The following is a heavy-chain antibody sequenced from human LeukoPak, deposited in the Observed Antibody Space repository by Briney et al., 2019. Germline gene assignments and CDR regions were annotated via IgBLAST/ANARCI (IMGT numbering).Heavy chain of an antibody. Sequence: SETLSLTCTVSGGSISSYYWSWIRQPPGKGLEWIGYIYTSGSTNYNPSLKSRVTISVDTSKNQFSLKLSSVTAADTAVYYCARDETASSLRIWGQGTMVTVSS. J-gene: IGHJ3*02. V-gene: IGHV4-4*09. D-gene: IGHD6-6*01. CDR2: IYTSGST. CDR1: GGSISSYY. CDR3: ARDETASSLRI.